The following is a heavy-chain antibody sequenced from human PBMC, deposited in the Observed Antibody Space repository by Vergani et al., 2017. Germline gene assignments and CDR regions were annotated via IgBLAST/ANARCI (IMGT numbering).Heavy chain of an antibody. D-gene: IGHD1-1*01. Sequence: QVQLQESGPGLVKPSETLSLTCAVSGYSISSGYYWGWIRQPPGKGLEWIGSIYHSGSTYYNPSLKSRVTISVDTSKNQFSLKLSSVTAADTAVYYCAKAGRQPAWDYWGQGTLVTVSS. V-gene: IGHV4-38-2*01. CDR2: IYHSGST. CDR3: AKAGRQPAWDY. CDR1: GYSISSGYY. J-gene: IGHJ4*02.